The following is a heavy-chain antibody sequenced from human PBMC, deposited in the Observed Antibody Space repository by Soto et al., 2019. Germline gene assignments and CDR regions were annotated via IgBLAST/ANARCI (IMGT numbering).Heavy chain of an antibody. V-gene: IGHV4-31*03. CDR1: GGSISSGGYY. CDR3: VSAWSIVGLDYGTDF. CDR2: NYYSGIT. J-gene: IGHJ6*02. D-gene: IGHD2-21*01. Sequence: QVQLQESGPGLVKPSQTLSLTCTVSGGSISSGGYYWTWIRQHPGKGLGWIGYNYYSGITYYNPSLNCRGIISPDTSGNRFCLTLSAVSAADTPVFSCVSAWSIVGLDYGTDFGGPGTTVTVSS.